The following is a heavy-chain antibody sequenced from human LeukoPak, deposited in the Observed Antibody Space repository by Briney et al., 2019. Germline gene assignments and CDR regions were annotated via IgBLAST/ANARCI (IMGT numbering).Heavy chain of an antibody. V-gene: IGHV4-31*03. Sequence: SQTLSLTCTVSGGSISSGGYYWSWIRQHPGKGLECTGYIYYSGSTYYNPSLKSRVTISVDTSKNQFSLKLSSVTAADTAVYYCAREEDSSGYYLDAFDIWGQGTMVTVSS. CDR2: IYYSGST. CDR1: GGSISSGGYY. CDR3: AREEDSSGYYLDAFDI. J-gene: IGHJ3*02. D-gene: IGHD3-22*01.